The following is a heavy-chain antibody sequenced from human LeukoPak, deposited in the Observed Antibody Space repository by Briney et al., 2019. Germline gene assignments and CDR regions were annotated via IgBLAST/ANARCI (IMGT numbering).Heavy chain of an antibody. CDR3: AKSKRNFGAYYYYYGMDV. D-gene: IGHD3-3*01. CDR1: GFTFSSCG. Sequence: PGGSLRLSCAASGFTFSSCGMHWVRQAPGKGLEWVAVISYDGSNKYYADSVKGRFTISRDNSKNTLYLQMNSLRAEDTAVYYCAKSKRNFGAYYYYYGMDVWGQGTTVTVSS. J-gene: IGHJ6*02. CDR2: ISYDGSNK. V-gene: IGHV3-30*18.